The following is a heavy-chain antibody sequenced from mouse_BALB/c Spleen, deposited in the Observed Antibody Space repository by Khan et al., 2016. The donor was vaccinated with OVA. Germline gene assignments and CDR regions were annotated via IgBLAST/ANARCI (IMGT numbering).Heavy chain of an antibody. J-gene: IGHJ3*01. CDR2: IRYDGDS. Sequence: EVQLQESGPGLVKPSQSLSLTCSVSGYSIISGYFWNWIRQFPGNKLEWMGYIRYDGDSNYNPSLKNRISITRDTSKNLFFLKLKSVTPEDTATYYSARGGSSGPAWFAYWGQGTLVTVSA. CDR1: GYSIISGYF. D-gene: IGHD3-1*01. V-gene: IGHV3-6*02. CDR3: ARGGSSGPAWFAY.